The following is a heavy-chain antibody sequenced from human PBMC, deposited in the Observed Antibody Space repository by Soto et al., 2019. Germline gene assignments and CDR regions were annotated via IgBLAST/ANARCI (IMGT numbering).Heavy chain of an antibody. V-gene: IGHV1-69*01. Sequence: QVQLVQSGAEVRKPGSSVTVSCKASGGTFSNYAISWLRQAPGQGLEWMGGIIPIVGTGSYAQTFQGRVTITADEPTTTAYMELSSLRFEDTAVYYCAVVVILVPTASTHSYYQVAVWGPGTTVTVSS. CDR3: AVVVILVPTASTHSYYQVAV. J-gene: IGHJ6*03. CDR1: GGTFSNYA. D-gene: IGHD2-2*01. CDR2: IIPIVGTG.